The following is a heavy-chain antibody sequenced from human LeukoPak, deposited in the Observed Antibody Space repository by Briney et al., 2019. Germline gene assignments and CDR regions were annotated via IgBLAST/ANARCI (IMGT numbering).Heavy chain of an antibody. V-gene: IGHV4-30-4*01. Sequence: PSETLSLTCTVSGGSISSGGYYWSWIRQPPGKGLEWIGYIYYSGSTYYNPSLKSRVTISVDTSKNQFSLKLSSVTAADTAVYYCARAYGDYESGYDAFDIWGQGTMVTVSS. J-gene: IGHJ3*02. CDR2: IYYSGST. CDR1: GGSISSGGYY. D-gene: IGHD4-17*01. CDR3: ARAYGDYESGYDAFDI.